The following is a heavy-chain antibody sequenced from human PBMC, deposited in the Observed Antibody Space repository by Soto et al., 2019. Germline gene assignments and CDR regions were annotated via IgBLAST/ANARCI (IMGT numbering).Heavy chain of an antibody. J-gene: IGHJ4*02. D-gene: IGHD1-26*01. CDR3: VRGASLNFDY. Sequence: PGGSLRLSCAASGFTFDDYGMIWARQAPGKGLEWVSGVNWNGGSTGYADSVKGRFTISRDNAKNSLYLQMNSLRAEDTAFYYCVRGASLNFDYWGQGTLVTAPQ. CDR2: VNWNGGST. V-gene: IGHV3-20*04. CDR1: GFTFDDYG.